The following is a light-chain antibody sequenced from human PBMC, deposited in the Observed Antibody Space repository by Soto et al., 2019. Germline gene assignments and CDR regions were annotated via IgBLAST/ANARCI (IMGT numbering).Light chain of an antibody. Sequence: QSVLTQPASVSGSPGQSITISCTGTSRDVGDYNYVSWYQQHPGKAPKLMIYEVTKRPSGVPDRFSGSKSGNTASLTVSGLQAEDEADYYCSSYAASNNFYFVFGGGTKVTVL. CDR3: SSYAASNNFYFV. J-gene: IGLJ3*02. V-gene: IGLV2-8*01. CDR1: SRDVGDYNY. CDR2: EVT.